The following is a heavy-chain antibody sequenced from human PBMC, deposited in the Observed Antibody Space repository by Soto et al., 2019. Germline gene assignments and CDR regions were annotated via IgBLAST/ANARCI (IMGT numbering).Heavy chain of an antibody. D-gene: IGHD3-22*01. J-gene: IGHJ4*02. Sequence: VASVKVSCKASGGTFSSYAISWARQAPGQGLEWMGGIIPIFGTANYAQKFQGRVTITADESTSTAYMELSSLRSEDTAVYYCARDYYYDSSGYSPFGYWGQGTLVTVSS. CDR1: GGTFSSYA. V-gene: IGHV1-69*13. CDR3: ARDYYYDSSGYSPFGY. CDR2: IIPIFGTA.